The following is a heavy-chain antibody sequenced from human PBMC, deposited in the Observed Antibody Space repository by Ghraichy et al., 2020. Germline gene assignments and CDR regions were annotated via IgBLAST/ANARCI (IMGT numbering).Heavy chain of an antibody. D-gene: IGHD6-13*01. V-gene: IGHV1-69*13. CDR2: IIPIFGTA. CDR3: AREGLQQLDEYFQH. CDR1: GGTFSSYA. Sequence: SVKVSCKASGGTFSSYAISWVRQAPGQGLEWMGGIIPIFGTANYAQKFQGRVTITADESTSTAYMELSSLRSEDTAVYYCAREGLQQLDEYFQHWGQGTLVTVSS. J-gene: IGHJ1*01.